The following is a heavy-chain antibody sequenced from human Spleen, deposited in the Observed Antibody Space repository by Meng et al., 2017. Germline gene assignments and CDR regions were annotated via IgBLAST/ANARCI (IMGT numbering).Heavy chain of an antibody. Sequence: GGSLKISCAASGFIFTNYEMNWVRQAPGKGLEWVAVISYDGSNKYYADSVKGRFTISRDNSKNTLYLQMTSLRAEDTAVYYCARDRRRCSGGSCYGPQYFYYGVDVWGQGTTVTVSS. CDR2: ISYDGSNK. V-gene: IGHV3-30*01. CDR1: GFIFTNYE. J-gene: IGHJ6*02. D-gene: IGHD2-15*01. CDR3: ARDRRRCSGGSCYGPQYFYYGVDV.